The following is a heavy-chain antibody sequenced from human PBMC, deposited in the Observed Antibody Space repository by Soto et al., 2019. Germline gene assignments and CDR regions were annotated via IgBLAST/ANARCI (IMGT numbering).Heavy chain of an antibody. Sequence: ASVKVSCKASGYTFTSYGISWVRQAPGQGLEWMGWISAYNGNTNYAQKLQGRVTMTTDTSTSTAYMELRSLRSDDTAVYYCARDSFSGSQSRDFDVWGQGILVTVSS. CDR3: ARDSFSGSQSRDFDV. CDR1: GYTFTSYG. V-gene: IGHV1-18*01. CDR2: ISAYNGNT. J-gene: IGHJ4*02. D-gene: IGHD3-22*01.